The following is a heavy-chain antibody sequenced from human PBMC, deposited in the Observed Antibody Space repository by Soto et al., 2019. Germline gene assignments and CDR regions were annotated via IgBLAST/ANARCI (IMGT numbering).Heavy chain of an antibody. CDR2: MSYSGSS. V-gene: IGHV4-31*03. CDR1: GDSVSSSGYF. J-gene: IGHJ4*01. D-gene: IGHD4-17*01. CDR3: ARFSTVKTRGFDY. Sequence: QVQLQESGPGLVKPSQTLSLTCTVSGDSVSSSGYFWSWIRQHPEKGLEWIGYMSYSGSSYYNPSLRSRVTISGDTTKNQISLNLSSVTAADTAVYYCARFSTVKTRGFDYWGQGTLVSVSS.